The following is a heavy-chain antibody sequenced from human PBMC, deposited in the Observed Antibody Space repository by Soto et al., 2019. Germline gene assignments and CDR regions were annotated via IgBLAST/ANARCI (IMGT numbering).Heavy chain of an antibody. D-gene: IGHD3-22*01. Sequence: GGSLRLSCAASGFTFSSYAMHWVRQAPGKGLEWVAVISYDGSNKYYADSVKGRFTISRDNSKNTLYLQMNSLRAEDTAVYYCARTPVYYDSSIWGQGTLVTVSS. CDR3: ARTPVYYDSSI. CDR1: GFTFSSYA. V-gene: IGHV3-30-3*01. J-gene: IGHJ4*02. CDR2: ISYDGSNK.